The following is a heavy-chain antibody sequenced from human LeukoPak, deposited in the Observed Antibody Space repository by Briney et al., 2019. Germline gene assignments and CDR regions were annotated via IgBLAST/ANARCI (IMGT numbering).Heavy chain of an antibody. Sequence: GGSLRLSCAASGFTFSSYGMYWVRQAPGKGLEWVAFIRYDGSNKYYADSVKGRFTISRDNSKNTLYLQMNSLRAEDTAVYYCAKSSSSNYYYYMDVWGKGATVTVSS. J-gene: IGHJ6*03. D-gene: IGHD6-6*01. V-gene: IGHV3-30*02. CDR3: AKSSSSNYYYYMDV. CDR1: GFTFSSYG. CDR2: IRYDGSNK.